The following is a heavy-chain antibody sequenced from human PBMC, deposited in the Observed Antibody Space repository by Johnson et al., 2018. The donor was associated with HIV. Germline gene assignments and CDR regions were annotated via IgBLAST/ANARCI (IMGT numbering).Heavy chain of an antibody. CDR1: GFSFTNAW. CDR3: ARSSGSYLDDAFDI. CDR2: ISSSGSTI. V-gene: IGHV3-11*04. D-gene: IGHD1-26*01. Sequence: QVQLVESGGGVVQPGRSLRLSCAASGFSFTNAWMSWVRQGPGKGLEWVSYISSSGSTIYYADSVKGRFTISRDNAKNSLYLQMNSLRAEDTAVYYCARSSGSYLDDAFDIWGQGTMVTVSS. J-gene: IGHJ3*02.